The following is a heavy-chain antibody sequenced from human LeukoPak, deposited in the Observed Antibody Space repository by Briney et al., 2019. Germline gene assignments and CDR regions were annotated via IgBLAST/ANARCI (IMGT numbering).Heavy chain of an antibody. CDR2: INHSGST. J-gene: IGHJ3*02. V-gene: IGHV4-34*01. CDR3: ARGNYYDSNTYYRAFYI. Sequence: SETLSLTCAVYGGSFSGYYWSWTRQPPGKGLEWIGEINHSGSTNYNPSLKSRVTISVDTSKNQFSLKLSSVTAADTAVYYCARGNYYDSNTYYRAFYIWGQGTMVTVSS. D-gene: IGHD3-22*01. CDR1: GGSFSGYY.